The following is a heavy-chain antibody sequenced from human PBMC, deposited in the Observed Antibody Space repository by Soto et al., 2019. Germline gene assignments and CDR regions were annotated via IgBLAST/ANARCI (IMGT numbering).Heavy chain of an antibody. D-gene: IGHD2-15*01. CDR3: ARGGGSTFNWFDP. Sequence: QLQLQESGPGLVKPSEPLSLTSTVSGGSISSFNYFWGWIRQPPGKGLEWIGSLYYSGNTYYNPSLPSRVTISEDTSKKQCTLTLRSVTAADTAGYYCARGGGSTFNWFDPWGQGTLVTVSP. V-gene: IGHV4-39*01. CDR1: GGSISSFNYF. J-gene: IGHJ5*02. CDR2: LYYSGNT.